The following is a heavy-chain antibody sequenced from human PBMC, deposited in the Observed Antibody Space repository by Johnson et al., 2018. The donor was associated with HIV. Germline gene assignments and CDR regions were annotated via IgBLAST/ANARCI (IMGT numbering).Heavy chain of an antibody. Sequence: QVQVVESGGGVVQPGRSLRLSCAASGFTFSSYGMHWVRQAPGKGLEWVAAISYDGRNEKYADSVKGRFTISRDNSKNTLSLEMNSLRVGDTAVYYCARKDSSGWLHDAFDIWGPGTMVTVSS. CDR3: ARKDSSGWLHDAFDI. CDR1: GFTFSSYG. V-gene: IGHV3-30*03. CDR2: ISYDGRNE. D-gene: IGHD6-19*01. J-gene: IGHJ3*02.